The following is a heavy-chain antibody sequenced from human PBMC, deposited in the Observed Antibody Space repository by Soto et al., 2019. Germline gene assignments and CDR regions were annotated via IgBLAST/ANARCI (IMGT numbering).Heavy chain of an antibody. J-gene: IGHJ4*02. CDR2: ISAYNGNT. D-gene: IGHD6-19*01. Sequence: GASVKVSCKASGYTFTSYGISWVRQAPGQGLEWMGWISAYNGNTNYAQKLQGRVTMTTDTSISTAYMELSSLRSEDTAVYYCAVVVRDSSGWQVIDYWGQGTLVTVSS. CDR3: AVVVRDSSGWQVIDY. CDR1: GYTFTSYG. V-gene: IGHV1-18*01.